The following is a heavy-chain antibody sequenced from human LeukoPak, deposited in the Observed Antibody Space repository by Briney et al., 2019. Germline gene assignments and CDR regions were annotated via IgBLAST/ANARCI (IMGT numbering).Heavy chain of an antibody. V-gene: IGHV3-21*01. D-gene: IGHD1-26*01. CDR2: ISSSSSYI. Sequence: PGGSLRLSCAASGFTFSSYAMSWVRQAPGKGLEWVSSISSSSSYIYYADSVKGRFTISRDNAKNSLYLQMNSLRAEDTAVYYCARQRGSYPTYYFDYWGQGTLVTVSS. J-gene: IGHJ4*02. CDR3: ARQRGSYPTYYFDY. CDR1: GFTFSSYA.